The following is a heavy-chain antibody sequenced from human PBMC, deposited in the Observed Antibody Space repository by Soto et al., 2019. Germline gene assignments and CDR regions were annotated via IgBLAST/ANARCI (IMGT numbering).Heavy chain of an antibody. CDR2: IYYSGST. J-gene: IGHJ4*02. CDR3: ARENNWNLDY. Sequence: LSLTCTVSGGSFSSGSYYWSWIRQPPGKGLEWIGYIYYSGSTNYNPSLKSRVTISVDTSKNQFSLKLSSVTAADTAVYYCARENNWNLDYWGQGTLVTVSS. D-gene: IGHD1-1*01. V-gene: IGHV4-61*01. CDR1: GGSFSSGSYY.